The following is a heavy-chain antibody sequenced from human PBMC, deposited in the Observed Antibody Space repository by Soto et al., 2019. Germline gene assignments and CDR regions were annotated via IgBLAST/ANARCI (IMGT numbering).Heavy chain of an antibody. J-gene: IGHJ6*02. V-gene: IGHV1-2*02. D-gene: IGHD2-15*01. Sequence: ASVKVSCKASGYTFTGYYMHWVRQAPGQGLEWMGWINPNSGGTSYAQKFQGRVTMTRDTSISTAYMELSRLRSDDTAAYYCAREGGGSSLRYYYYGMDVWGQGTTVTVSS. CDR3: AREGGGSSLRYYYYGMDV. CDR1: GYTFTGYY. CDR2: INPNSGGT.